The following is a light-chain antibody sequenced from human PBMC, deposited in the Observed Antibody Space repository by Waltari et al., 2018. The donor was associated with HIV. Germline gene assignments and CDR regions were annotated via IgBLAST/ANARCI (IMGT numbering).Light chain of an antibody. Sequence: QSVLTQPPSVSEAPRPRVTISCSGSSSNIGNNAVNWYQQLPGKAPNLLIYYDDLLPAGVADRFSGSKSGTSASLAISGLQSEDEADYYCAAAWDDSLNGPVFGGGTKLTVL. V-gene: IGLV1-36*01. CDR2: YDD. J-gene: IGLJ2*01. CDR1: SSNIGNNA. CDR3: AAAWDDSLNGPV.